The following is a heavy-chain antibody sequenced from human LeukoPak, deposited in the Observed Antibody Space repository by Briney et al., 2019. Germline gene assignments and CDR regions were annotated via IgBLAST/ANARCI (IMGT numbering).Heavy chain of an antibody. CDR2: IGPHNGNT. V-gene: IGHV1-18*01. J-gene: IGHJ4*02. CDR3: AKDRQGMWGWDF. D-gene: IGHD1-26*01. Sequence: ASVKVSCKTSGYTFTNFGITWVRQVPGQGLQWMGWIGPHNGNTNFAQNFKDRLIMTTDTSTTTAYMELRSLTFNDTAVYYCAKDRQGMWGWDFWGQGTQVTVA. CDR1: GYTFTNFG.